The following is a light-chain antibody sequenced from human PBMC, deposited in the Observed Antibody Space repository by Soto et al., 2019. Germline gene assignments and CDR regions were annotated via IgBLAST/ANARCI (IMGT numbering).Light chain of an antibody. Sequence: AIQMTQSPSSLSASVGDRVTITCRASQGITNDLGWYQQKPGTAPKLLIYAASSLQSGVPSRFSGSGSGTDSTLTISSLQPEDFATYYCLQDYNYPWTFGQGTKVDIK. CDR3: LQDYNYPWT. CDR2: AAS. V-gene: IGKV1-6*01. CDR1: QGITND. J-gene: IGKJ1*01.